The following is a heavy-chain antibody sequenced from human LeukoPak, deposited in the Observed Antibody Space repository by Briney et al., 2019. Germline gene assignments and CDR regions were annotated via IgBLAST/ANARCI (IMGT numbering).Heavy chain of an antibody. CDR2: ISAYNGNT. J-gene: IGHJ5*02. D-gene: IGHD3-10*01. CDR1: GYTFTSYG. CDR3: ARDNGGLWFGELLYNWFDP. V-gene: IGHV1-18*01. Sequence: ASVKVSCKASGYTFTSYGINWVRQAPRQGLEWMGWISAYNGNTNYAQKLQGRVTMTTDTSTSTAYMELRSLRSDDTAVYYCARDNGGLWFGELLYNWFDPWGQGTLVTVSS.